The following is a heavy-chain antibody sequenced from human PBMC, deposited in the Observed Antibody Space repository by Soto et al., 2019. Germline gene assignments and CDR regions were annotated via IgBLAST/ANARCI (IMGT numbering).Heavy chain of an antibody. CDR1: GASIHNGGYF. Sequence: SETLSLTCSVSGASIHNGGYFWSWIRQSPEKGLEWIGHIHNSGSPYNNPSLKSRITINPDTSKNQFSLQLNSVTPEDTAVYYCARDLGSGRDYGMDVWGQGTTVTVSS. V-gene: IGHV4-30-4*01. CDR2: IHNSGSP. CDR3: ARDLGSGRDYGMDV. J-gene: IGHJ6*02. D-gene: IGHD6-19*01.